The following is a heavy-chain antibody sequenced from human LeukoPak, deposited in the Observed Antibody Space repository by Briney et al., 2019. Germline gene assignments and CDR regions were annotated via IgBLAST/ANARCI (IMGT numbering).Heavy chain of an antibody. V-gene: IGHV3-30-3*01. CDR1: GFTFSSYA. Sequence: GGSLRLSCAASGFTFSSYAMHWVRQAPGKGLEWVAVISYDGSNKYYADSVKGRFTISRDNSKNTLYLQMNSLRAEDTAVYYCAREGLVGATDYWGQGTLVTVSS. CDR2: ISYDGSNK. J-gene: IGHJ4*02. CDR3: AREGLVGATDY. D-gene: IGHD1-26*01.